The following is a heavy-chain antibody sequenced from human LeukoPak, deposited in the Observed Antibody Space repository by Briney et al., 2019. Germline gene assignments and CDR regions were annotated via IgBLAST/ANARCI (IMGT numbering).Heavy chain of an antibody. V-gene: IGHV3-48*03. D-gene: IGHD2-15*01. CDR1: EFTFRSYE. J-gene: IGHJ4*02. Sequence: PGGSLRRSCAASEFTFRSYEMNWVRQAPGKGLEWVSYISSSGNTIYYVDSVKGRFTISRDNAKNSLYLQMNSLRAEDTAVYYCARGRYCSGHNCYFDYWGQGTLVTVSS. CDR3: ARGRYCSGHNCYFDY. CDR2: ISSSGNTI.